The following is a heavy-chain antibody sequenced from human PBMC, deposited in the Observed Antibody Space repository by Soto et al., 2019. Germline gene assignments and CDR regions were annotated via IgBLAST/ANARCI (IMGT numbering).Heavy chain of an antibody. CDR1: GFTVSSNY. CDR3: ARSAHYGDYFYYYYYYMDV. D-gene: IGHD4-17*01. J-gene: IGHJ6*03. Sequence: GGSLRLSCAASGFTVSSNYMSWVRQAPGKGLEWVSVIYSGGSTYYTDSVTGSFTIPRDNSKNTLYLQMNSLRAEDTAVYYCARSAHYGDYFYYYYYYMDVWGKGTTVTVSS. V-gene: IGHV3-66*01. CDR2: IYSGGST.